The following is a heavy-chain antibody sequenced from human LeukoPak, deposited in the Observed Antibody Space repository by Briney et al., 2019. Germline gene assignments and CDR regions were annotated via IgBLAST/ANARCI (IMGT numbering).Heavy chain of an antibody. CDR1: GFTFSSYW. D-gene: IGHD3-3*01. V-gene: IGHV3-7*01. J-gene: IGHJ6*03. CDR3: ARGANFWSGYYRDYYYYMDV. CDR2: IKQDGSEK. Sequence: PGESLRLSCAASGFTFSSYWMSWVRQAPGKGLEWVANIKQDGSEKYYVDSVKGRFTISRDNAKNSLYLQMNSLRAEDTAAYYCARGANFWSGYYRDYYYYMDVWGKGTTVTVSS.